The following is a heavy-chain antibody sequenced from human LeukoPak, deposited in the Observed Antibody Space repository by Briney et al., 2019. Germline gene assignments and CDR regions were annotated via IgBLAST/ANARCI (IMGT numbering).Heavy chain of an antibody. J-gene: IGHJ6*03. Sequence: GGSLRLSCAASGFNFAIYAMHWVRQAPGKGLEWVSRISWNSGSTGYADSVKGRFTISRDNAKNSLYLQMNSLRAEDMALYYCAKDAVAGGHFDWFRVYYYMDVWGKGTTVTVSS. CDR2: ISWNSGST. V-gene: IGHV3-9*03. CDR1: GFNFAIYA. D-gene: IGHD3-9*01. CDR3: AKDAVAGGHFDWFRVYYYMDV.